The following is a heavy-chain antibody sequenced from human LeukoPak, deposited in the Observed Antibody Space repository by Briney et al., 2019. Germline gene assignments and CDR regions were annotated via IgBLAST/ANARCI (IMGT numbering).Heavy chain of an antibody. D-gene: IGHD1-26*01. CDR2: ISAYNGNT. J-gene: IGHJ4*02. CDR3: ARAGGSYGPRYADKSSKNFDY. CDR1: GYTFTSYG. V-gene: IGHV1-18*01. Sequence: ASVKVSCKASGYTFTSYGISWVRQAPGQGLEWMGWISAYNGNTNYAQKLQGRATMTTDTSTSTAYMELRSLRSDDTAVYYCARAGGSYGPRYADKSSKNFDYWGQGTLVTVSS.